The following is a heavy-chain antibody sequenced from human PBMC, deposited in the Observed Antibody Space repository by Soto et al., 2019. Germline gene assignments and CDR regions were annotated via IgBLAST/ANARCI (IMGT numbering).Heavy chain of an antibody. V-gene: IGHV1-18*01. Sequence: QVQLVLSGAEVKKPGASVKVSCKASGYTFTSYGISWVRQAPGQGLEWMGWISAYNGNTNYAQKFQGRVTMTTDTSTSTAHMELRSLRSDDTAVYYCARGRITIFGVVRGVDYWGQGTLVTASS. CDR1: GYTFTSYG. J-gene: IGHJ4*02. CDR3: ARGRITIFGVVRGVDY. CDR2: ISAYNGNT. D-gene: IGHD3-3*01.